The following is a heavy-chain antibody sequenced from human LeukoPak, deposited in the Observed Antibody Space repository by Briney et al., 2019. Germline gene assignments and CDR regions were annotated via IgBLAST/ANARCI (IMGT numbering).Heavy chain of an antibody. J-gene: IGHJ3*02. Sequence: GLTLRLSCAASGFTFSSYWMHWIRQAPGKGLVWVSRINSDGSSTSYADSVKGRFTISRDNAKNTLYLRMNSLRAEDTAVYYCAGFGAFDIWGQGTMVTVSS. CDR3: AGFGAFDI. D-gene: IGHD3-16*01. CDR2: INSDGSST. CDR1: GFTFSSYW. V-gene: IGHV3-74*01.